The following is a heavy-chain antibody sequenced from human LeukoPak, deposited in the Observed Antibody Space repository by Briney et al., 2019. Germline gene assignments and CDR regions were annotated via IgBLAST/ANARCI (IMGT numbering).Heavy chain of an antibody. D-gene: IGHD4-17*01. Sequence: GGSLRLSCATSGFRFRSYGMSWVRQAPGKGLEWVSRISGSGRTYYADSVRGRVTCSRDDSKSAVSLVMNSLRAEDTAVYYCAKDFGDFYPPLFDSWGHGTLVTVSS. CDR3: AKDFGDFYPPLFDS. V-gene: IGHV3-23*01. CDR2: ISGSGRT. J-gene: IGHJ4*01. CDR1: GFRFRSYG.